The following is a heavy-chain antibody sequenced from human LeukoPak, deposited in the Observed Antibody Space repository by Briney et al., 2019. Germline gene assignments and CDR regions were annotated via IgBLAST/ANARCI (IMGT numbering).Heavy chain of an antibody. CDR1: GYTFTSYY. CDR3: ARDGVVVVVPAAIPADYFDY. J-gene: IGHJ4*02. Sequence: ASVKVSCKASGYTFTSYYMHWVRQAPGQGLEWMGIINPSGGSTSYAQKFQGRVTMTRDTSTSTVYMELSSLRSEDTAVYYCARDGVVVVVPAAIPADYFDYWGQGTLVTASS. CDR2: INPSGGST. V-gene: IGHV1-46*01. D-gene: IGHD2-2*01.